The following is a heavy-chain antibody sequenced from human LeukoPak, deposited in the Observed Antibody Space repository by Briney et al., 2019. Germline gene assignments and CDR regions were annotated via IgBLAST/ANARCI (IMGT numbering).Heavy chain of an antibody. Sequence: GGSLRLSCAASGFIFNNYVMSWVRQGPGKGLEWVSASGGGGGRTYYADSVTGRFTISRDNSKNTLFLQMGSLRAEDTAVYYCAKGEGPTVGITWGQGTLVTVTS. V-gene: IGHV3-23*01. CDR1: GFIFNNYV. CDR2: SGGGGGRT. CDR3: AKGEGPTVGIT. D-gene: IGHD1-7*01. J-gene: IGHJ4*02.